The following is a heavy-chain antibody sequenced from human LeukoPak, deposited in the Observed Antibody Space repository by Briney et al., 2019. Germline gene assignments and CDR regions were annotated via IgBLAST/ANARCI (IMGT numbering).Heavy chain of an antibody. Sequence: GSLRLSCAASGFTFSSYAMSWVRQAPGKGLEWVSAISGSGGSTYYADSVKGRFTISRDNAKNSLYLQMNSLRAEDTAVYYCAKVRWDNSGWYYLDNWGQGTLVTVSS. CDR3: AKVRWDNSGWYYLDN. D-gene: IGHD6-19*01. J-gene: IGHJ4*02. CDR1: GFTFSSYA. V-gene: IGHV3-23*01. CDR2: ISGSGGST.